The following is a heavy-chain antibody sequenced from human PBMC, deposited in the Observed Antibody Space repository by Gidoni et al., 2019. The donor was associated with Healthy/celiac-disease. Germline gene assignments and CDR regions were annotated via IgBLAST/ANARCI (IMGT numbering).Heavy chain of an antibody. Sequence: QVQLVESGGGVVQPGRSLRLSCAASGFTFRSYAMPWVRQAPGTGREWVAVISYDGSNNYYADSVKGRFTISRDNSKNTLYLQMNSLRAEDTAVYYCARDLYSSSWYPVPYYYYYYGMDVWGQGTTVTVSS. D-gene: IGHD6-13*01. CDR1: GFTFRSYA. J-gene: IGHJ6*02. CDR2: ISYDGSNN. CDR3: ARDLYSSSWYPVPYYYYYYGMDV. V-gene: IGHV3-30-3*01.